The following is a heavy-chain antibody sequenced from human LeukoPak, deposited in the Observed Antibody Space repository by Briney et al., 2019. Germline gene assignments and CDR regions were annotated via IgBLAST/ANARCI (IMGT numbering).Heavy chain of an antibody. CDR1: GVSISTSRYY. J-gene: IGHJ5*02. CDR3: ARDRYFRLYYDSSGPGFDP. D-gene: IGHD3-22*01. CDR2: IYYTGPT. V-gene: IGHV4-39*07. Sequence: SETLSLTCTVSGVSISTSRYYWGWIRQPPGKGLEWIGNIYYTGPTYYNASLESRVTISLDTSKNQFSLKLSSVTAADTAVYYCARDRYFRLYYDSSGPGFDPWGQGTLVTVSS.